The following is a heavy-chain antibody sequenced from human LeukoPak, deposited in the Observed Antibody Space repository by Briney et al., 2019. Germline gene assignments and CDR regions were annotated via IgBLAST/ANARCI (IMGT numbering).Heavy chain of an antibody. D-gene: IGHD7-27*01. J-gene: IGHJ3*02. CDR1: GFTFSSYG. Sequence: PGGSLRLSCAVSGFTFSSYGMRWVRQAPGKGLEWVAFIRYDGSNEYYADSVKGRFTISRDNSKNTLYLQMRSLRADDAAVYYCASRPGAIWGQGTMVTVSS. CDR3: ASRPGAI. CDR2: IRYDGSNE. V-gene: IGHV3-30*02.